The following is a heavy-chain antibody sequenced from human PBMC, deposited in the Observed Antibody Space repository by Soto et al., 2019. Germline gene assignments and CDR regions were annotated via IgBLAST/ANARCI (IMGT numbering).Heavy chain of an antibody. CDR3: ARTDRDFYGLDV. J-gene: IGHJ6*02. CDR2: ISAAGDP. CDR1: GFTFRNYD. V-gene: IGHV3-13*05. Sequence: EVQLVESGGGLVQPGGSLTRSCEASGFTFRNYDMHWVRQGTGKGLEWVSGISAAGDPDYADSVEGRFTIARENAQNSFFLQMNSLRVADTAVYYCARTDRDFYGLDVWGQGTTVIVSS.